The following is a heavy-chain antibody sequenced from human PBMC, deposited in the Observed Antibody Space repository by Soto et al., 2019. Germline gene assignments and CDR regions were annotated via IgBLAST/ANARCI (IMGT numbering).Heavy chain of an antibody. CDR1: GGSFSGYY. D-gene: IGHD3-22*01. V-gene: IGHV4-34*01. J-gene: IGHJ4*02. CDR2: INHSGST. Sequence: SEALSLTCAVYGGSFSGYYWSWIRQPPGKGLEWIGEINHSGSTNYNPSLKSRVTISVDTSKNQFSLKLSSVTAADTAVYYCASMYYYDTSGSGPLWGQGTLVTVSS. CDR3: ASMYYYDTSGSGPL.